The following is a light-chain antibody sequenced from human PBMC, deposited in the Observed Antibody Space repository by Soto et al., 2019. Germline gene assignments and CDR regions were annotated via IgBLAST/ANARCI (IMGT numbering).Light chain of an antibody. CDR2: DDN. CDR1: SSNIGGNS. CDR3: GSWDSSLSAYV. J-gene: IGLJ1*01. Sequence: QSALTQPASVSGSPGQSITISCSGSSSNIGGNSVSWYQQLPGTAPKLLIYDDNKRPSGIPDRFSGSKSDTSATLGITGFQTGDEADYYCGSWDSSLSAYVFGTGTKVTVL. V-gene: IGLV1-51*01.